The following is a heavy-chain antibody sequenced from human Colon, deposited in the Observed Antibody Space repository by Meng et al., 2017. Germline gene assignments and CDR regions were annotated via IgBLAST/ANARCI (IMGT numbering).Heavy chain of an antibody. CDR3: AGDTQWLRGFDY. J-gene: IGHJ4*02. CDR1: NFTFSSDN. Sequence: GGSLRLSCAASNFTFSSDNMNWVRQAPGKGLEWVASISSSSTYIYYADSVKGRFTISRDNAKNSLYLQMNSPRAEDTAVYYCAGDTQWLRGFDYWGQGTLVTVSS. V-gene: IGHV3-21*06. CDR2: ISSSSTYI. D-gene: IGHD6-19*01.